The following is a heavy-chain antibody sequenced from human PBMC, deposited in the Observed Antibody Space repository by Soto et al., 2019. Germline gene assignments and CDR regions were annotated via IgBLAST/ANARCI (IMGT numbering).Heavy chain of an antibody. V-gene: IGHV4-39*01. Sequence: QLQLQESGPGLVKPSETLSLTCTVSGGSISSSSPYWGGIRQPPGEGLEWIGSIYYSGNTFYNPSLKSRVTISVDTSKTQFSLKLSSVTAADTAVYFCARRAASWYFDLWGRGTLVTVSS. CDR1: GGSISSSSPY. J-gene: IGHJ2*01. CDR3: ARRAASWYFDL. CDR2: IYYSGNT.